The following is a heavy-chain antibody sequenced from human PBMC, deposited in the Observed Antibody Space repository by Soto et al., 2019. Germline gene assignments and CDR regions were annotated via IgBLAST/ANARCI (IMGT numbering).Heavy chain of an antibody. CDR1: GFTFSRNA. CDR3: ARDREYSGFYYGMDV. V-gene: IGHV3-30-3*01. J-gene: IGHJ6*02. D-gene: IGHD5-12*01. CDR2: ISFDGNNQ. Sequence: GGSLRLSCEASGFTFSRNAMHWVRQAPGKGLEWVAVISFDGNNQYYTDSVKGRFTISRDNSKNTLDLQMNSLRREDTAVYYCARDREYSGFYYGMDVWGQGTTVTVSS.